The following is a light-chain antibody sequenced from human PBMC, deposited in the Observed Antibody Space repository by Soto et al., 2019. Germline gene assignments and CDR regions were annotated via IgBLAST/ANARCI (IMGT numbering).Light chain of an antibody. Sequence: DIQMTQSPSTLSASVGDRVTITCRASQSISSWLAWYQQKLGRAPRLLIYDASSLESGVPSRFSGSGSGTEFTLTISGLLPEDFATYHCQQLNTLPFTFGQGTRLEIK. V-gene: IGKV1-5*01. CDR2: DAS. CDR1: QSISSW. J-gene: IGKJ5*01. CDR3: QQLNTLPFT.